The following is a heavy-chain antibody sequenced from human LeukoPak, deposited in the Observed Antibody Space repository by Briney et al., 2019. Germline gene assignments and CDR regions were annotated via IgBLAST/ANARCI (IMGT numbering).Heavy chain of an antibody. CDR1: GASISRYTYY. D-gene: IGHD2/OR15-2a*01. CDR2: VEYIGVT. CDR3: AETQFLAPFDY. Sequence: PSETLSLTCSVSGASISRYTYYWGWIRQPPGKGLEWIGNVEYIGVTYSNPSLQSQVVISVDTSKNQFSLKLTSVTAADTAVYYCAETQFLAPFDYWGQGVLVIVSS. J-gene: IGHJ4*02. V-gene: IGHV4-39*07.